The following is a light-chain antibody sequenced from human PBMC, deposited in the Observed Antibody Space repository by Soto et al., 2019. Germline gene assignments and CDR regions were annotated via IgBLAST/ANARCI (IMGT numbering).Light chain of an antibody. CDR1: QSVSSSY. J-gene: IGKJ1*01. CDR3: QQYGSSPWT. Sequence: EIVLTQSPGTLSLSPGERATLSCRASQSVSSSYLAWYQQKPGQAPRLLIYGASSRATGIPDRFSGSGSGTDFTLTISRLESEDFAVYYCQQYGSSPWTCCQGTKVEIK. V-gene: IGKV3-20*01. CDR2: GAS.